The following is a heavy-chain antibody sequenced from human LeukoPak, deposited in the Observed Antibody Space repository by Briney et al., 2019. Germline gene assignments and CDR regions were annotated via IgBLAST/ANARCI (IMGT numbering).Heavy chain of an antibody. V-gene: IGHV3-23*01. D-gene: IGHD6-13*01. J-gene: IGHJ4*02. CDR2: ISGSGGST. CDR1: GFTFSSYA. CDR3: ANDPYSSSWYGGLDY. Sequence: PGGSLRLSCAASGFTFSSYAMSWVRQAPGKGLEWVSAISGSGGSTYYADSVKGRFTISRDNSKNTLYLQMNSLRAEDTAVYYCANDPYSSSWYGGLDYWGQGTLVTVSS.